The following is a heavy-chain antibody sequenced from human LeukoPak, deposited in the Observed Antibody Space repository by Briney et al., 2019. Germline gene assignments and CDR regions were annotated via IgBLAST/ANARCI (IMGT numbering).Heavy chain of an antibody. CDR2: IYYSGGT. CDR3: ARVFGYSSGWYRGNAFDI. D-gene: IGHD6-19*01. V-gene: IGHV4-61*08. CDR1: GGSISSGDYY. Sequence: PSQTLSLTCTVSGGSISSGDYYWSWIRQPPGKGLEWIGYIYYSGGTNYNPSLKSRVTISVDTSKNQFSLKLSSVTAADTAVYYRARVFGYSSGWYRGNAFDIWGQGTMVTVSS. J-gene: IGHJ3*02.